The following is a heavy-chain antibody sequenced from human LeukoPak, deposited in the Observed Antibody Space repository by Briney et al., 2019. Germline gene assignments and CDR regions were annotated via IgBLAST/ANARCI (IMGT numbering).Heavy chain of an antibody. CDR3: ARARVIFPRRGSTSGSSNGLDY. CDR2: ISYDGSNK. Sequence: PGRSLRLSCAASGFTFSSYAMHWVRQAPGKGLEWVAVISYDGSNKYYADSVKGRFTISRDNSKNTLYLQMNSLRAEDTAVYYCARARVIFPRRGSTSGSSNGLDYWGQGTLVTVSS. D-gene: IGHD1-26*01. V-gene: IGHV3-30*04. J-gene: IGHJ4*02. CDR1: GFTFSSYA.